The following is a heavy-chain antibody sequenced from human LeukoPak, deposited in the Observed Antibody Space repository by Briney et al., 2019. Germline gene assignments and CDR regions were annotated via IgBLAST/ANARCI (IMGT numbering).Heavy chain of an antibody. CDR2: IYFRGTT. Sequence: PSETLSLTCSVSGESFSDYYWTWIRLPPGGRLEWIGHIYFRGTTKYNPSLKNRVTISVDTSKNQVSLTLTSVTAADTAVYYCARAMRWTSGPVELGWFDRWGQGTLVTVSS. J-gene: IGHJ5*02. V-gene: IGHV4-59*01. CDR3: ARAMRWTSGPVELGWFDR. D-gene: IGHD1-1*01. CDR1: GESFSDYY.